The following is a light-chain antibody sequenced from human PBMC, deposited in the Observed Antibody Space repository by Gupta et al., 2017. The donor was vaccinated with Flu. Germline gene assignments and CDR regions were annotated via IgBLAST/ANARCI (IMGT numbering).Light chain of an antibody. CDR2: AAS. CDR1: ENINRY. CDR3: QQSYRGPPT. V-gene: IGKV1-39*01. Sequence: GDRVTISCRASENINRYLNWYQQKPGKAPRFLMYAASRLQTGVPSRFSGSGSGTDFTLTIKNLQPEDFAIYFCQQSYRGPPTFGQGTKVDIK. J-gene: IGKJ1*01.